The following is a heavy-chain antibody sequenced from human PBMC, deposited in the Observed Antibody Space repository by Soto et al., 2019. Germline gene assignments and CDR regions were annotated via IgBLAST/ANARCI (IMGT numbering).Heavy chain of an antibody. Sequence: QVHLVQSGAEVKKPGASVKVSCKGSGYAFTTYGITWVRQAPGQGLEWMGWISAHNGNTNYAQKLQGRVTVTRDTSTGTAYMELRSLTSDDTAVYYCARGRYGDYWGQGALVTVSS. V-gene: IGHV1-18*01. D-gene: IGHD1-1*01. J-gene: IGHJ4*02. CDR1: GYAFTTYG. CDR3: ARGRYGDY. CDR2: ISAHNGNT.